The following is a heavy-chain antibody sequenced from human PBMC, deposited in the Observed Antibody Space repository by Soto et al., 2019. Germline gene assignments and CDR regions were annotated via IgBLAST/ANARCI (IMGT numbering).Heavy chain of an antibody. J-gene: IGHJ4*02. CDR1: GYTFTSYG. CDR2: ISAYNGNT. V-gene: IGHV1-18*01. Sequence: ASVKVSCKASGYTFTSYGISWVRQAPGQGLEWMGWISAYNGNTNYAQKLQGRVTMTTDTSTDTAYMELSSLRSEDTAVYYCATTNKLELRFAPFDYWGQGTLVTVSS. D-gene: IGHD1-7*01. CDR3: ATTNKLELRFAPFDY.